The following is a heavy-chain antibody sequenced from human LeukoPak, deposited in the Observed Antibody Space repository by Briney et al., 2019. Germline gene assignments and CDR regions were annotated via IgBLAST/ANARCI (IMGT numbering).Heavy chain of an antibody. Sequence: SETLSLTCTVSGGSISSSSYYWGWIRQPPGKGLEWIGSIYYSGSTYYNPSLKSRVTISVDTSKNQFSLKLSSVTAADTAVYYCARGGSGWHGPHLFDYWGQGTLVTVSS. CDR2: IYYSGST. CDR3: ARGGSGWHGPHLFDY. CDR1: GGSISSSSYY. J-gene: IGHJ4*02. D-gene: IGHD6-19*01. V-gene: IGHV4-39*07.